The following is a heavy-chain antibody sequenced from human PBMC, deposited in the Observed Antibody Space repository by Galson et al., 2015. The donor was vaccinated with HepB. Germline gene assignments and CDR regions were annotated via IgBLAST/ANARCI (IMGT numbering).Heavy chain of an antibody. CDR1: GFTFSSYW. V-gene: IGHV3-7*03. CDR3: ARDLYCGGDCRPYYFDY. CDR2: IKQDGSEK. Sequence: SLRLSCAASGFTFSSYWMSWVRQAPGKGLEWVANIKQDGSEKYYVDSVKGRFTISRDNAKNSLYLQMNSLRAEDTAVYYCARDLYCGGDCRPYYFDYWGQGTLVTVSS. D-gene: IGHD2-21*02. J-gene: IGHJ4*02.